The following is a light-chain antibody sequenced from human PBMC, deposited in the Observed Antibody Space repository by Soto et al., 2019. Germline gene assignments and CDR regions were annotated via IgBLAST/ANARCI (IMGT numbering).Light chain of an antibody. CDR2: GSS. CDR1: QSIINNY. CDR3: HQYGSTPPYT. Sequence: EVVLTQSPGTLSLSPGERATLSCRASQSIINNYLAWYQQRPGQAPRLLIYGSSDRATGIPGRFSGSGSGTDFTLTISGLEPEDFAVYYCHQYGSTPPYTFGQGTKLEI. J-gene: IGKJ2*01. V-gene: IGKV3-20*01.